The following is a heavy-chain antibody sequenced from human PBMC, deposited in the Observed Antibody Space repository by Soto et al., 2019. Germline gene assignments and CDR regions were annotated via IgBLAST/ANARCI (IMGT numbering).Heavy chain of an antibody. D-gene: IGHD1-26*01. CDR1: GFSFSSYA. J-gene: IGHJ4*02. V-gene: IGHV3-30-3*01. CDR2: ISYDGSKK. Sequence: QVQLVESGGGVVQPGRSLRLSCAASGFSFSSYAMHWVRQAPGKGLEWVAVISYDGSKKDYADSVRGRFTISRDNSKNTLYLQMNSLRTEDTAVYNCARDVGDYWGPGTLVTVSS. CDR3: ARDVGDY.